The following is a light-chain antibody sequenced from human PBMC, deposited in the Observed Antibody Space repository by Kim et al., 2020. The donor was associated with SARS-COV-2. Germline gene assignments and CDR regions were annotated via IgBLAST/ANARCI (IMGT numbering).Light chain of an antibody. CDR1: SSDIGSNKY. J-gene: IGLJ3*02. CDR2: DVN. CDR3: TSYRADSTLV. V-gene: IGLV2-14*03. Sequence: QSALTQPASVSGSPGQSFTLSCTGSSSDIGSNKYVSWYQQHPGKVPKVMIYDVNNRPAGVSNRFSGSKSGNTASLTISGLRAEDEADYYCTSYRADSTLVFGGGTQLTVL.